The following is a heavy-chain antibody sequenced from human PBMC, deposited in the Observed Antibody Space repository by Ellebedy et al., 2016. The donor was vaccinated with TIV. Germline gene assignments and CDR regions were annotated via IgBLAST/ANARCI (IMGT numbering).Heavy chain of an antibody. CDR2: ITSSSSHI. Sequence: GGSLRLXXAASGFTFSSYNMNWVRQAPGKGLEWVSSITSSSSHIYYADSVRGRFTISRDNDKNSLYLQMNSLRAEDTAVYYCARDPYSGAYYSYYYYYMDVWGKGTTVIVSS. J-gene: IGHJ6*03. D-gene: IGHD1-26*01. CDR1: GFTFSSYN. CDR3: ARDPYSGAYYSYYYYYMDV. V-gene: IGHV3-21*01.